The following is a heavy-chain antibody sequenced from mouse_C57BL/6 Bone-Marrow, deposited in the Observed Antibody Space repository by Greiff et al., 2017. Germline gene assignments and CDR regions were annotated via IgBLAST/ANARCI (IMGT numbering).Heavy chain of an antibody. J-gene: IGHJ2*01. Sequence: VQLQQPGAELVMPGASVKLSCKASGYTFTSYWMHWVKQRPGQGLEWIREMVPSDSYTNYIQNFKGESTWAVDKSTSTAYMQLSSLTSEDSAVYYCASYGYYDYWGQGATLTVSS. V-gene: IGHV1-69*01. CDR2: MVPSDSYT. CDR1: GYTFTSYW. D-gene: IGHD2-3*01. CDR3: ASYGYYDY.